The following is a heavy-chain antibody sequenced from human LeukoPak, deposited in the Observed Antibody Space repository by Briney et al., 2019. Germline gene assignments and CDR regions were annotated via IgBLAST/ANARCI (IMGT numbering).Heavy chain of an antibody. CDR2: ISWNSGSI. D-gene: IGHD3-10*01. Sequence: GGSLRLSCAASGFTFDDYAMHWVRQAPGKGLEWVSGISWNSGSIGYADSVKGRFTISRDNAKNSLYLQMNSLRAEDTAVYYCARSGRGVDSFYFYMDVWGKGTTVTVSS. V-gene: IGHV3-9*01. CDR3: ARSGRGVDSFYFYMDV. CDR1: GFTFDDYA. J-gene: IGHJ6*03.